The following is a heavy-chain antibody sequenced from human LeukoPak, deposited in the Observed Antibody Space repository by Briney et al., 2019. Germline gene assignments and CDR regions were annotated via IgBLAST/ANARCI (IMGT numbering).Heavy chain of an antibody. J-gene: IGHJ4*02. CDR2: IYPGDSDT. V-gene: IGHV5-51*01. D-gene: IGHD5-12*01. Sequence: GESLKISCKGSGYSFTKYWIGWARQMPGKGLEWMGIIYPGDSDTRYSPSFQGQVTTSADKSISTAYLQWSSLKASDTAMYYCAKHLYSGYDSNFDYWGQGTLVTVSS. CDR1: GYSFTKYW. CDR3: AKHLYSGYDSNFDY.